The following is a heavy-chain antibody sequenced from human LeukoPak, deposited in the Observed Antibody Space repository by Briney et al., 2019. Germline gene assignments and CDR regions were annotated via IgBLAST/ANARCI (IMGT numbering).Heavy chain of an antibody. Sequence: PGGSLRLSCAASGFTFSSYGMHWVRQAPGKGLEWAAVIWYDGSNKYYADSVKGRFTISRDNSKNTLYLQMNSLRAEDTAVYYCAKDGTMKISGYEDYWGQGTLVTASS. V-gene: IGHV3-33*06. D-gene: IGHD5-12*01. CDR3: AKDGTMKISGYEDY. J-gene: IGHJ4*02. CDR1: GFTFSSYG. CDR2: IWYDGSNK.